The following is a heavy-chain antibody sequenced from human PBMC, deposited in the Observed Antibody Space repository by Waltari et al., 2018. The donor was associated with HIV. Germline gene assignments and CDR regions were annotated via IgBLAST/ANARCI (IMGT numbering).Heavy chain of an antibody. CDR3: ARDPRSSGYYGMDV. J-gene: IGHJ6*02. D-gene: IGHD1-26*01. CDR1: GLPISSNY. CDR2: IYSGGSR. Sequence: EVQLVASGGGLIEPGGSLRVSCAASGLPISSNYMSWVRQAPGKGLEWVSVIYSGGSRYHADSVKGRFIISRDNSKNTVSLHMNSLRAEDTAVYYCARDPRSSGYYGMDVWGQGIKVTVSS. V-gene: IGHV3-53*01.